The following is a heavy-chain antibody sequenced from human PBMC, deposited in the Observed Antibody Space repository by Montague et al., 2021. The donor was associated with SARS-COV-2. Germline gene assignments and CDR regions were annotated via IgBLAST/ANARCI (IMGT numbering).Heavy chain of an antibody. CDR2: IKPDGTST. D-gene: IGHD3-10*01. CDR3: VRPLWFGDSDYFFDS. J-gene: IGHJ4*02. Sequence: SLRLSCAASGFTFRSYWMHWVRQVPGRGPIWVSRIKPDGTSTNYAASVKGRFTISRDNAKNTLSLQLNNLRAEDTAVYYCVRPLWFGDSDYFFDSWGQGTRVTVSS. V-gene: IGHV3-74*01. CDR1: GFTFRSYW.